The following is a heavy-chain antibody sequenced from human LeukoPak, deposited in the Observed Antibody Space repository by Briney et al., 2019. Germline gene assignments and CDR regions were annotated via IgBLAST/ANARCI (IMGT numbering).Heavy chain of an antibody. V-gene: IGHV4-30-2*01. J-gene: IGHJ3*02. CDR2: IYHSGST. CDR1: GGSISSGGYS. Sequence: PSETLSLTCAVSGGSISSGGYSWSWIRQPPGKGLEWIGYIYHSGSTYYNPSLKSRVTISVDRSKNQFSLKLSSVTAADTAVYYCARALEYCSGGSCHDAFDIWGQGTMVTVSS. D-gene: IGHD2-15*01. CDR3: ARALEYCSGGSCHDAFDI.